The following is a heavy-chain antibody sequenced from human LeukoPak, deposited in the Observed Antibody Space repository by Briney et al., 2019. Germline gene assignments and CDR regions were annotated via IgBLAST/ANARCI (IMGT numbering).Heavy chain of an antibody. CDR3: ARGYSGYVVDY. J-gene: IGHJ4*02. CDR1: GFTFSSYS. V-gene: IGHV3-21*01. Sequence: GGSLRLSCAASGFTFSSYSMNWVRQAPGKGLEWVSSISSSSSYIYYADSVKGRFTISRDSAKNSLYLQMNSLRAEDTAVYYCARGYSGYVVDYWGQGTLVTVSS. CDR2: ISSSSSYI. D-gene: IGHD5-12*01.